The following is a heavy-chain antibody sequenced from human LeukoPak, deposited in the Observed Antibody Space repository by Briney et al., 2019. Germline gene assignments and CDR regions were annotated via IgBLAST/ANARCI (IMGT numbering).Heavy chain of an antibody. CDR2: IYSGGST. CDR3: ARGRGSYYFDY. D-gene: IGHD1-26*01. V-gene: IGHV3-53*01. Sequence: PGGSLRLSCAASGFTVSTNYMSWLRQAPGEGLEWVSVIYSGGSTYYSDSVKGRFTIFRDNSKNTLYLQMNSLRAEDTAVYYCARGRGSYYFDYWGQGTLVTVSS. J-gene: IGHJ4*02. CDR1: GFTVSTNY.